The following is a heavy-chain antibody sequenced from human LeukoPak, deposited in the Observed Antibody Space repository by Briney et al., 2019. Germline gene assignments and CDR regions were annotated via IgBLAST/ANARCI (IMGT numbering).Heavy chain of an antibody. CDR1: GFTFSSYG. J-gene: IGHJ4*02. CDR2: ISYDGSNK. CDR3: AKGGSYYGY. Sequence: GGSLRLSCAASGFTFSSYGMHWVRQAPGKGLEWVAVISYDGSNKYYADSVKDRFTISRDNSKNTLYLQMNSLRAEDTAVYYCAKGGSYYGYWGQGTLVTVSS. V-gene: IGHV3-30*18. D-gene: IGHD1-26*01.